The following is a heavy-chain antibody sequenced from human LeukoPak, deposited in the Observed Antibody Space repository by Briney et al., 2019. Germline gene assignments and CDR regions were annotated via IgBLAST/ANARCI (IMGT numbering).Heavy chain of an antibody. CDR3: VREEGPRRPYRSNWFDY. D-gene: IGHD6-13*01. CDR1: GFIFSKSA. CDR2: VWSHGRTQ. V-gene: IGHV3-33*01. Sequence: HPGGSLRLSCAPSGFIFSKSAMHWVRQAPGKGLEWLAVVWSHGRTQYYADSVKGRFTISRDNSENSLYLHMISLRAEDTAVYYCVREEGPRRPYRSNWFDYWGQGTLVTVSS. J-gene: IGHJ4*02.